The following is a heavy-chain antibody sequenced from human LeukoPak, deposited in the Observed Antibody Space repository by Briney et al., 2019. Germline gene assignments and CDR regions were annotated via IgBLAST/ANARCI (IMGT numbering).Heavy chain of an antibody. CDR2: IYYSGST. CDR1: GGSISSGGYY. J-gene: IGHJ3*02. Sequence: SETLSLTCTVSGGSISSGGYYWSWIRLHPGKGLEWIGYIYYSGSTYYNPSLKSRVTISVDTSKNQFSLKLSSVTAADTAVYYCARVGYYYDSSGSLNAFDIWGQGTMVTASS. CDR3: ARVGYYYDSSGSLNAFDI. D-gene: IGHD3-22*01. V-gene: IGHV4-31*03.